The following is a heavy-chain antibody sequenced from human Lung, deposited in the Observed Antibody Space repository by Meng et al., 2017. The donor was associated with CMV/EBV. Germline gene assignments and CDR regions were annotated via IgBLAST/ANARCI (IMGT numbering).Heavy chain of an antibody. V-gene: IGHV1-69*10. Sequence: SXXVSCKASGGIFSKYAFSWVRQAPGQGLEWMGGIIPMIDKAHYAQKFQGVVTITADKSTSTAYMELSSLKSDDTAVYYCASALVRTVTTYYYYLYGLDVWGQGATVTVSS. D-gene: IGHD3-10*01. J-gene: IGHJ6*02. CDR2: IIPMIDKA. CDR1: GGIFSKYA. CDR3: ASALVRTVTTYYYYLYGLDV.